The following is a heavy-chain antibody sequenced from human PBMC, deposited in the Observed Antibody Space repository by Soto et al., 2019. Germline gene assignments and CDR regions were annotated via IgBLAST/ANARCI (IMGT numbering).Heavy chain of an antibody. D-gene: IGHD3-10*01. CDR1: GFTVSSNY. V-gene: IGHV3-53*04. CDR3: ARAITMVRGTLFDP. Sequence: EVQLVESGGGLVQPGGSLRLSCAASGFTVSSNYMSWVRQAPGKGLEWVSVIYSGGSTYYADSVKGRFTISRHNSKNTLYLLMNSLRAEDTAVYYCARAITMVRGTLFDPWGQGTLVTVSS. J-gene: IGHJ5*02. CDR2: IYSGGST.